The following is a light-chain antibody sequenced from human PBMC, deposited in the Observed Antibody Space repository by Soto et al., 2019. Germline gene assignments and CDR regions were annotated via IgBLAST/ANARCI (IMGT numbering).Light chain of an antibody. CDR1: QSISSC. CDR2: KVS. CDR3: QQYNSYPVT. Sequence: DIQMTQSPSTLSASVGDRVTITCRASQSISSCLAWYQQKPGKAPKILIYKVSNLESGVPSRFSGSGSGTEFTLTISSLQSDDFSTYYCQQYNSYPVTFGQGTKLEIK. V-gene: IGKV1-5*03. J-gene: IGKJ2*01.